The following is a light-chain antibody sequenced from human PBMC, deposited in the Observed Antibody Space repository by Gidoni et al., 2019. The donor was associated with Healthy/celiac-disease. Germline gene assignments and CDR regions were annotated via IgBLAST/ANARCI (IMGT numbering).Light chain of an antibody. V-gene: IGKV3-11*01. Sequence: EIVLTQSPATLSLSPGERATLSCRARQSVSSYLAWYQQKPGQAPRLLIYDASNRATGIPARFSGSGSGTDFTLTISSLEPEDFAVYYCQQRSNWPLWTFXXXTKVEIK. CDR1: QSVSSY. CDR2: DAS. CDR3: QQRSNWPLWT. J-gene: IGKJ1*01.